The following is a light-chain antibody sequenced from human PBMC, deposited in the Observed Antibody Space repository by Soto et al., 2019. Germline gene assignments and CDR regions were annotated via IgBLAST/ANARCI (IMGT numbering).Light chain of an antibody. CDR1: QSLVYSDGNTF. CDR3: MQGTHWPPI. J-gene: IGKJ3*01. Sequence: DVVMTQSPLSLPVTLGQPASISCRSNQSLVYSDGNTFLSWFQQRPGQSPRRLIYKVSNRDSGVPDRFSGSGSGTDFTLKITRVEAEDVGVYYCMQGTHWPPIFGPRTKVDIK. V-gene: IGKV2-30*01. CDR2: KVS.